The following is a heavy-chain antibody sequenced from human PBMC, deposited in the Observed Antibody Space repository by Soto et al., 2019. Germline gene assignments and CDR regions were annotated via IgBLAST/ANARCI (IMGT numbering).Heavy chain of an antibody. CDR2: IIPIFGTA. CDR3: ARDYLGGCELRYWFDP. V-gene: IGHV1-69*13. J-gene: IGHJ5*02. Sequence: SVKVSCKASGGTFSSYAISWVRQAPGQGLEWMGGIIPIFGTANYAQKFQGRVTITADESTSTAYMELSSLRSEDTAVYYCARDYLGGCELRYWFDPAGQGTLVTVPS. D-gene: IGHD1-26*01. CDR1: GGTFSSYA.